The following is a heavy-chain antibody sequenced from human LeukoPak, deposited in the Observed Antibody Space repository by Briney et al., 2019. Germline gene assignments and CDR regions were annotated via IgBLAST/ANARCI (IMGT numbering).Heavy chain of an antibody. CDR1: GVSISSSNSY. V-gene: IGHV4-39*01. CDR3: ARQTGSGLFILP. CDR2: IYYSGNT. D-gene: IGHD3/OR15-3a*01. J-gene: IGHJ4*02. Sequence: SETLSLTCTVSGVSISSSNSYWGWIRQPPGKGLEWIGSIYYSGNTYYNASLKSQVSISIDTSKNQFSPKLTSVTVADTAVYYCARQTGSGLFILPGGQGTLVTVSS.